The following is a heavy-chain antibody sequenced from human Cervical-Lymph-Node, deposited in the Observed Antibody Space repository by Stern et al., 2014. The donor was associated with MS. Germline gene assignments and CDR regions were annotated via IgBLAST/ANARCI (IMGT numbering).Heavy chain of an antibody. CDR1: GYTLTELS. Sequence: QMQLVQSGAEVKKPGASVKVSCKVSGYTLTELSMHWVRQAPGKGLEWMGGFDPEDGEPIYAQKFQGRVTMTEDTSTDTAYMELSSLRSEDTAVYYCATDRDDFRSGYSAPTKGYGLDVWGQGTTVTVTS. CDR3: ATDRDDFRSGYSAPTKGYGLDV. D-gene: IGHD3-3*01. J-gene: IGHJ6*02. CDR2: FDPEDGEP. V-gene: IGHV1-24*01.